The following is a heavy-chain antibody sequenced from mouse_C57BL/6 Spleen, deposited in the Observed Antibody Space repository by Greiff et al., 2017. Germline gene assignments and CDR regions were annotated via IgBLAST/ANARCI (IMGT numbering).Heavy chain of an antibody. V-gene: IGHV3-6*01. CDR1: GYSITSGYY. J-gene: IGHJ4*01. CDR2: ISYDGSN. CDR3: ARGNYGYPYAMDY. Sequence: ESGPGLVKPSQSLSLTCSVTGYSITSGYYWNWIRQFPGNKLEWMGYISYDGSNNYNPSLKNRISITRDTSKNQFFLKLNSVTTEDTATYYCARGNYGYPYAMDYWGQGTSVTVSS. D-gene: IGHD2-2*01.